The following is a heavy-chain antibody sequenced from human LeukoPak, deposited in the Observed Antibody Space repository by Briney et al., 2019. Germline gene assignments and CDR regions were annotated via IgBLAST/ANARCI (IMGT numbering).Heavy chain of an antibody. J-gene: IGHJ4*02. CDR3: ARHRQLPFDY. CDR2: IYYSGST. D-gene: IGHD1-7*01. V-gene: IGHV4-39*01. Sequence: SETLSLTCTVSGGSISSSSYYWGWIRQPPGKGLEWIGSIYYSGSTYYNPSLKSRVTISVDTSKNQFSLKLSSVTAADTAVYYCARHRQLPFDYWGQGTLVTVSS. CDR1: GGSISSSSYY.